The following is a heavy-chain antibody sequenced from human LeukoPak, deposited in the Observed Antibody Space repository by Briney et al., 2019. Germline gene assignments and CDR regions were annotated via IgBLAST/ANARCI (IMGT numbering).Heavy chain of an antibody. J-gene: IGHJ3*02. CDR2: IIPIFGTA. CDR1: GYTFTSYG. Sequence: SVKVSCKASGYTFTSYGISWVRQAPGQGLEWMGGIIPIFGTANYAQKFQGRVTITADESTSTAYIELSSLRSEDTAVYYCARAGYCSGGSCSTDAFDIWGQGTMVTVSS. D-gene: IGHD2-15*01. CDR3: ARAGYCSGGSCSTDAFDI. V-gene: IGHV1-69*13.